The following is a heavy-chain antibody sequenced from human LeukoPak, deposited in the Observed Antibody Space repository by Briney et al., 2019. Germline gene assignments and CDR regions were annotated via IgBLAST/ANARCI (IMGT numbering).Heavy chain of an antibody. J-gene: IGHJ4*02. Sequence: PSETLSLTCTVSGVSISSSYRYWGWVRQPPGKGLEWIGSMYYIGTPYYNPSLESPVTISVDTSKNQFSLKLRYVTASDTAVYYCARHRHTAMETFDHWGQGALVTVSS. CDR2: MYYIGTP. CDR3: ARHRHTAMETFDH. D-gene: IGHD5-18*01. CDR1: GVSISSSYRY. V-gene: IGHV4-39*01.